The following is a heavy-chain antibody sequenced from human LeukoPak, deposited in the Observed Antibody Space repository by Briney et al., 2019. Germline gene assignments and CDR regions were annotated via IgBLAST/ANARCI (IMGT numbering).Heavy chain of an antibody. CDR3: AGGRGWLVDY. Sequence: GGSLRLSCAASGFTFSSYWMNWVRQAPRKGLEWVANIKQDGTEKLYVDSVKGRFTISRDNAKNSLYLQMNSLRAEDTAVYFCAGGRGWLVDYWGQGTRVTVSS. J-gene: IGHJ4*02. CDR1: GFTFSSYW. D-gene: IGHD3-22*01. CDR2: IKQDGTEK. V-gene: IGHV3-7*01.